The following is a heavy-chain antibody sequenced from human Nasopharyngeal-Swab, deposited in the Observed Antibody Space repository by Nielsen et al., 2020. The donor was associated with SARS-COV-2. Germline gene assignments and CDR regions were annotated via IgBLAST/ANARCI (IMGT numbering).Heavy chain of an antibody. J-gene: IGHJ4*02. CDR1: GYSFTSYW. CDR3: ARHGNIVVAPAYY. V-gene: IGHV5-51*01. CDR2: IYPGDSDT. Sequence: KVSCKGSGYSFTSYWIGWVRQMPGKGLEWMGIIYPGDSDTRYSPSFQGQVTISADKSISTAYLQWSSLKASDTAMYYCARHGNIVVAPAYYWGQGTLVTVSS. D-gene: IGHD2-21*01.